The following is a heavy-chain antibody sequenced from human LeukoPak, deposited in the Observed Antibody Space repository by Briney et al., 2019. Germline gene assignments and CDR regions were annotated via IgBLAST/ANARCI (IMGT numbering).Heavy chain of an antibody. D-gene: IGHD6-13*01. CDR3: ARANVAAAGTVLYYYYYMDV. CDR2: INPNSGGT. V-gene: IGHV1-2*02. CDR1: GYTFTGYY. Sequence: ASVKVSCKASGYTFTGYYMHWVRQAPGQGLEWMGWINPNSGGTNYAQKFQGRVTMTRDTSISTAYMELSRLRSDDTAVYYCARANVAAAGTVLYYYYYMDVWGKGTTVTISS. J-gene: IGHJ6*03.